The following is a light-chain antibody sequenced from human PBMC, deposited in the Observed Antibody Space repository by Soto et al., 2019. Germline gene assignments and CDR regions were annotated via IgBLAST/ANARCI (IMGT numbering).Light chain of an antibody. CDR2: WAS. V-gene: IGKV4-1*01. CDR1: QSFLYSSNNKNY. CDR3: QQYYSTPRT. Sequence: DIGMTQSPDSLAVSLGERATINCKSSQSFLYSSNNKNYLAWYQQKQGQPXKXXIYWASTRESGVPDRFSGSGSGTDLTITISSLQAEDGAVYYGQQYYSTPRTFGGGTKVDIK. J-gene: IGKJ4*01.